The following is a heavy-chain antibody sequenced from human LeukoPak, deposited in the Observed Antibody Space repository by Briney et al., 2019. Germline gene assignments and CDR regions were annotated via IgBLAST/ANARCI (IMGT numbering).Heavy chain of an antibody. CDR1: GFTFSSYA. D-gene: IGHD2-15*01. CDR2: ISGSGGST. CDR3: AKGGYCSGGSCYTPGYFDN. Sequence: PGGSLRLSCAASGFTFSSYAMSWVRQAPGKGLEWVSAISGSGGSTYYADSVKGRFTISRDNSKNTLYLQMNSLRAEDTAVYYCAKGGYCSGGSCYTPGYFDNWGQGTLVTVSS. J-gene: IGHJ4*02. V-gene: IGHV3-23*01.